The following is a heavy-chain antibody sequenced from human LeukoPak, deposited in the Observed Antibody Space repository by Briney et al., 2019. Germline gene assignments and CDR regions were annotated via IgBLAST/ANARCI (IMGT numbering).Heavy chain of an antibody. Sequence: GGSLRLSCAASGFTFSSYWMAWVRRAPGKGLEWVANIKYDVSEIYYVNSVKGRFTISRDNAKNSLYLQMNSLRAEGTAVYYCARDIAAPGLFLDSWGQGTLVTVSS. D-gene: IGHD6-13*01. CDR2: IKYDVSEI. CDR3: ARDIAAPGLFLDS. J-gene: IGHJ4*02. V-gene: IGHV3-7*01. CDR1: GFTFSSYW.